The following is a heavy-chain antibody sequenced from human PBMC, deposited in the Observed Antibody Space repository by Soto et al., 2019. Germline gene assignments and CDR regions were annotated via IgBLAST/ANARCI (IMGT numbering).Heavy chain of an antibody. CDR3: ASLITGDEDY. CDR2: ISSSSSYI. V-gene: IGHV3-21*01. CDR1: GFTFSSYS. D-gene: IGHD7-27*01. Sequence: GGSLRLSCAASGFTFSSYSMNWVRQAPGKGLEWVSSISSSSSYIYYADSVKGRFTISRDNAKNSLYLQMNSLRAEDMAVYYCASLITGDEDYWGQGTLVTVSS. J-gene: IGHJ4*02.